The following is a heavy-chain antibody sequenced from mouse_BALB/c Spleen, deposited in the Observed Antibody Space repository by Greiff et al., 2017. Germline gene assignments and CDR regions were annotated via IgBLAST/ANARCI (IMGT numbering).Heavy chain of an antibody. CDR3: ARIITIGAMDY. D-gene: IGHD1-1*02. CDR1: GYTFTSYW. J-gene: IGHJ4*01. V-gene: IGHV1-7*01. Sequence: QVQLKESGAELAKPGASVKMSCKASGYTFTSYWMHWVKQRPGQGLEWIGYINPSTGYTEYNQKFKDKATLTADKSSSTAYMQLSSLTSEDSAVYYCARIITIGAMDYWGQGTSVTVSS. CDR2: INPSTGYT.